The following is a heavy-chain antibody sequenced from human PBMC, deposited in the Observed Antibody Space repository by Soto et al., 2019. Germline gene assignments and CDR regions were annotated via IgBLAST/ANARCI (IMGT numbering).Heavy chain of an antibody. CDR1: GFTFISYW. CDR3: ARDLPTNGDGMDV. J-gene: IGHJ6*02. V-gene: IGHV3-74*01. Sequence: PWGSLRLSCAASGFTFISYWIHCGRQSPWKGLVWVSRINSDGSSATYADSVKGRFTVSRDNAKNTLYLQMNSLRAEDTAVYYCARDLPTNGDGMDVWGQGTTVTVSS. CDR2: INSDGSSA. D-gene: IGHD2-8*01.